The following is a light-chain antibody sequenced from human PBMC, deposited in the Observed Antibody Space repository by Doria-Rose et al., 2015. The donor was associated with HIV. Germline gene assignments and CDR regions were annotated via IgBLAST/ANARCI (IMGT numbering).Light chain of an antibody. CDR3: HQYGTSWT. Sequence: TQSPGTLSLSPGERATLSCRASQSFSSTYLAWYQQKPGQAPSRLIYDGSTRATGIPDRFSASGSGTDFTLTINRLAPEDFALYYCHQYGTSWTFGQGTKVEI. V-gene: IGKV3-20*01. CDR1: QSFSSTY. J-gene: IGKJ1*01. CDR2: DGS.